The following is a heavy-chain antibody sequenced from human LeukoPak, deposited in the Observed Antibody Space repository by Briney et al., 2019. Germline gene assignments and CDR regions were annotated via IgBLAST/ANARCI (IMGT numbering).Heavy chain of an antibody. CDR1: GYSISGGYY. CDR3: ARDFWDTAMGNFDY. Sequence: SETLSLTCTVSGYSISGGYYWGWIRQPPGKGLEWIGSIYHSGSTYYNPSLKSRVTISVDTSKNQFSLKLSSVTAADTAVYYCARDFWDTAMGNFDYWGQGTLVTVSS. V-gene: IGHV4-38-2*02. CDR2: IYHSGST. J-gene: IGHJ4*02. D-gene: IGHD5-18*01.